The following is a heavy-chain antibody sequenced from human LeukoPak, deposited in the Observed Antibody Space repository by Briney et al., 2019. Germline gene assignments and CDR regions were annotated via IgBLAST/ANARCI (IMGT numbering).Heavy chain of an antibody. CDR2: IYYSGST. D-gene: IGHD6-19*01. J-gene: IGHJ4*02. Sequence: SQTLSLTCTVSGGSISSGGYYWSWIRQHPGKGLEWIGYIYYSGSTNYNPSLKSRVTISVDTSKKQFSLKLSSVTAADTAVYYCAIRIAVAGPFDYWGQGTLVTVSS. CDR3: AIRIAVAGPFDY. V-gene: IGHV4-31*03. CDR1: GGSISSGGYY.